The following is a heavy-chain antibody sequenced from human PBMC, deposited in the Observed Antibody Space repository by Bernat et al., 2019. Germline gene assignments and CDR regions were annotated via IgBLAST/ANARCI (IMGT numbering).Heavy chain of an antibody. V-gene: IGHV3-33*06. J-gene: IGHJ4*02. CDR2: IWYDGSNK. CDR3: AKGCPGIAAAGTLANDY. CDR1: GFTFSSYG. Sequence: HVQLVESGGGVVQPGRSLRLSCAASGFTFSSYGMHWVRQAPGKGLEWVAVIWYDGSNKDYADSVKCRFTISRDNSKNTLYLQMNSLRAENTAVYYCAKGCPGIAAAGTLANDYWGQGTLVTVSS. D-gene: IGHD6-13*01.